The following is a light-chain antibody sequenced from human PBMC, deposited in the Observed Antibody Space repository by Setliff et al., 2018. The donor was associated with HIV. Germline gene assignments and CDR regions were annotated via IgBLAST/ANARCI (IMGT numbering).Light chain of an antibody. J-gene: IGLJ2*01. CDR2: DVT. V-gene: IGLV2-11*01. CDR1: SSDVGGYMY. Sequence: QSVLTQPRSVSGSPGQSVTISCTGTSSDVGGYMYVSWYQQHPGKAPKLMIYDVTKRPSGVPDHFSGSKSGNTASLTISGLQAEDEADYYCCSYAGTYTVVFGGGTKVTVL. CDR3: CSYAGTYTVV.